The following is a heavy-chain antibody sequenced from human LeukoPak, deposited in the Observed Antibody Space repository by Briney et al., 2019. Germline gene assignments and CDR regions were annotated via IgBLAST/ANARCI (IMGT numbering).Heavy chain of an antibody. D-gene: IGHD3-10*01. V-gene: IGHV1-2*02. Sequence: GASVTVSCKASGYTFNGHHIHWVRRAPGQGLEWMGWINPNSGGTNYAQNFQGRVTMTRDTSISTAYMELLRLRSDDTAVYYCARGIYNDYWGQGTLVTVSS. CDR2: INPNSGGT. J-gene: IGHJ4*02. CDR3: ARGIYNDY. CDR1: GYTFNGHH.